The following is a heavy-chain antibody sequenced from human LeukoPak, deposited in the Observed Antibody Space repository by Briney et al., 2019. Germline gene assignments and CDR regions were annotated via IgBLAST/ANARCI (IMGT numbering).Heavy chain of an antibody. V-gene: IGHV4-34*01. Sequence: SETLSLTCAVYGGSFSGYYWSWIRQPPGKGLEWIGEINHSGSTNYNPSLKSRVTISVDTSKNQFSLKLSSVTAADTAVYYCARRLQWLDWFDPWGQGTLVTVSS. D-gene: IGHD6-19*01. CDR2: INHSGST. CDR1: GGSFSGYY. J-gene: IGHJ5*02. CDR3: ARRLQWLDWFDP.